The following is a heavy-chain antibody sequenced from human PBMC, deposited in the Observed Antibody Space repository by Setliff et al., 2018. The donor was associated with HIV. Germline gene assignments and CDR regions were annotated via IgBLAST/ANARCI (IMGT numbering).Heavy chain of an antibody. J-gene: IGHJ4*02. CDR3: ARGRRLLRGILVY. D-gene: IGHD3-10*01. Sequence: ASVKVSCKASGYTLTTYAIHWVRQAPGQRLEWMGWISANNGNTNYAQKLQGRVTMTTDTSTSTAYMELRSLRSEDTAVYYCARGRRLLRGILVYWGQGTRVTVSS. CDR1: GYTLTTYA. CDR2: ISANNGNT. V-gene: IGHV1-18*01.